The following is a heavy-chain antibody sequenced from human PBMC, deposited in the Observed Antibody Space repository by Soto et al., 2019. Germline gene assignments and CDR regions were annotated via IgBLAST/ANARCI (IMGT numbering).Heavy chain of an antibody. CDR1: GGTFSNYV. CDR2: IIPLFGTT. D-gene: IGHD3-10*01. V-gene: IGHV1-69*01. Sequence: QVQLVQSGTEVKQPGSSAKVSCKASGGTFSNYVISWVRQAPGQGLEWMGGIIPLFGTTDYAKKFQGRIAITADESTTTVYMDLSSLRFEDTAVYFCEIDVGSGEWSVVWGQGTTVIVSS. J-gene: IGHJ6*02. CDR3: EIDVGSGEWSVV.